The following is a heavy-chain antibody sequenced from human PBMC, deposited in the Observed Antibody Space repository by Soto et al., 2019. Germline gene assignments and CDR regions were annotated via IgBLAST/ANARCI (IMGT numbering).Heavy chain of an antibody. Sequence: QVQLVESGGGVVQPGRSLRLSCAASGFTFSSYAMHWVRQAPGKGLEWVAVISYDGSNKYYADSVKGRFTISRDKSKNTLYLQMNSLRAEDTAVYYCARDRGRYFDVKNWFDPWGQGTLVTVSS. CDR3: ARDRGRYFDVKNWFDP. CDR1: GFTFSSYA. CDR2: ISYDGSNK. J-gene: IGHJ5*02. V-gene: IGHV3-30-3*01. D-gene: IGHD3-9*01.